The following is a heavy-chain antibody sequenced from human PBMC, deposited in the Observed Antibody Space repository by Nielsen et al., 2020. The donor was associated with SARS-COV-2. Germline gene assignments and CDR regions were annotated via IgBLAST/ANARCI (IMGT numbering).Heavy chain of an antibody. J-gene: IGHJ1*01. CDR3: AGGYYDFWSGYPYGYFQH. V-gene: IGHV4-59*12. CDR1: GGSISSYY. D-gene: IGHD3-3*01. Sequence: SETLSLTCTVSGGSISSYYWSWIRQPPGKGLEWIGYIYYSGSTNYNPSLKSRVTISVDTSKNQFSLKLSSVTAADTAVYYCAGGYYDFWSGYPYGYFQHWGQGTLVTVSS. CDR2: IYYSGST.